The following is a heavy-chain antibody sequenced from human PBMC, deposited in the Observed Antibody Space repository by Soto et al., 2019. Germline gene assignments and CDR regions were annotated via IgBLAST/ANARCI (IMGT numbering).Heavy chain of an antibody. Sequence: QVQLQESGPGLVKPSQTLSLTCTVSGGSISSGDYYWSWIRQPPGKGLEWIGYIYYSESTYYNPSLTSRVTISVDTSKNQFSLKLSSVTAADTAVYYCARAARGYYYYGMDVWGQGTTVTVSS. J-gene: IGHJ6*02. CDR1: GGSISSGDYY. V-gene: IGHV4-30-4*01. D-gene: IGHD6-6*01. CDR2: IYYSEST. CDR3: ARAARGYYYYGMDV.